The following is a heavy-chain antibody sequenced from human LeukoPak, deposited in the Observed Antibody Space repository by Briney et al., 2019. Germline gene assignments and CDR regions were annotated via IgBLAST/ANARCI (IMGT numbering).Heavy chain of an antibody. CDR2: FDPEDGET. CDR1: GYTLTELS. J-gene: IGHJ4*02. D-gene: IGHD3-22*01. CDR3: ATALLRDWKLAYFDY. V-gene: IGHV1-24*01. Sequence: GASVKVSCKVSGYTLTELSMHWVRQAPGKGLEWMGGFDPEDGETIYAQKFQGRVTMTEDTSTDTAYVELSSLRSEDTAVYYCATALLRDWKLAYFDYWGQGTLLTVSS.